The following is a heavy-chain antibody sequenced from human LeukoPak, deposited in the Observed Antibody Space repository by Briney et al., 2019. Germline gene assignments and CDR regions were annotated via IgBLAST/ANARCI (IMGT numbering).Heavy chain of an antibody. D-gene: IGHD1-1*01. CDR2: INPSGGST. Sequence: ASVKVSCKASGYTFTSYYMHWVRQAPGQGLEWMGIINPSGGSTSYAQKFQGRVTMTRDMSTSTVYMELSSLRSEDTAVYYCARETSQTWKMLNYYYYMDVWGKGTTVTISS. V-gene: IGHV1-46*01. J-gene: IGHJ6*03. CDR3: ARETSQTWKMLNYYYYMDV. CDR1: GYTFTSYY.